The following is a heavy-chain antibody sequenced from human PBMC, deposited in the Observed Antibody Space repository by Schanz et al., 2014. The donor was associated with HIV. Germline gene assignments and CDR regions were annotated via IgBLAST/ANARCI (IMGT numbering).Heavy chain of an antibody. D-gene: IGHD3-3*01. CDR1: GFTFSSYS. V-gene: IGHV3-21*01. CDR2: ISSGNRYI. J-gene: IGHJ4*02. Sequence: EVQLVESGGGLVQPGGSLRLSCAASGFTFSSYSMNWVRRAPGKGLEWVSAISSGNRYIYYAASVKGRFTISRDNAKNSLYLQMNRLRAEDTAVYYCARLYYDSWGGKDEYYFDYWGQGTLVTVSS. CDR3: ARLYYDSWGGKDEYYFDY.